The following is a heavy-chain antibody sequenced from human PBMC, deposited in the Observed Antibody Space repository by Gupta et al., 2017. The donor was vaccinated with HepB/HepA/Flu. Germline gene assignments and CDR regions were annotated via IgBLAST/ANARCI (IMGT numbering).Heavy chain of an antibody. CDR3: MGGYKVDS. D-gene: IGHD3-10*01. CDR2: INEDGSEK. CDR1: EFTFRNYW. V-gene: IGHV3-7*01. J-gene: IGHJ4*02. Sequence: EVQLVESGGGLVQPGGSLRLSCVASEFTFRNYWMGWGRQAPGNGLEWLANINEDGSEKNYVASVRGRFTISRDNPKDSLYLQMNSLRVEDTAVYQCMGGYKVDSWGQGTVVTVAS.